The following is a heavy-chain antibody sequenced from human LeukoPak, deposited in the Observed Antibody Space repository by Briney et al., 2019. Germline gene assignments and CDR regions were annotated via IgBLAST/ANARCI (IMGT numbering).Heavy chain of an antibody. J-gene: IGHJ4*02. CDR3: AKDRVRAVMEVVAAPTGY. Sequence: PGGSLRLSCAASGFTFSSYAMSWVRQAPGKGLEWVSVISGSGGSTYYADSVKGRFTISRDNSKNTLYLQMNSLRAEDTAVYYCAKDRVRAVMEVVAAPTGYWGQGTLVTVSS. D-gene: IGHD2-15*01. CDR2: ISGSGGST. CDR1: GFTFSSYA. V-gene: IGHV3-23*01.